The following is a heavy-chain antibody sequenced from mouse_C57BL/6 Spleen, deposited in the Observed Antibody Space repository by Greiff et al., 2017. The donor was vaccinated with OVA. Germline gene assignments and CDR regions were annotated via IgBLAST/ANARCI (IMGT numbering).Heavy chain of an antibody. D-gene: IGHD1-1*01. CDR3: ARRIYYYGSSYLDY. CDR2: IYPRDGST. J-gene: IGHJ2*01. Sequence: QVQLQQSGPELVKPGASVKLSCKASGYTFTSYDINWVKQRPGQGLEWIGWIYPRDGSTKYNEKFKGKATLTVDTSSSTAYMELHSLTSEDSAVYFGARRIYYYGSSYLDYWGQGTTLTVSS. V-gene: IGHV1-85*01. CDR1: GYTFTSYD.